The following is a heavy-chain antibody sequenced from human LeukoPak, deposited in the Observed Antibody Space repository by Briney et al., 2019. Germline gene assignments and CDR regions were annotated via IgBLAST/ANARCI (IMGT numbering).Heavy chain of an antibody. J-gene: IGHJ4*02. D-gene: IGHD1-26*01. Sequence: PGRSLRLSCAASGFTFSSYAMHWVRQAPGKGLEWVAVISYDGSNKYYADSVKGRFTISRDNSKNTLYLQMNSLRAEDTAVYYCARGGSSEWELLRSYDYWGQGTLVTVSS. V-gene: IGHV3-30-3*01. CDR2: ISYDGSNK. CDR1: GFTFSSYA. CDR3: ARGGSSEWELLRSYDY.